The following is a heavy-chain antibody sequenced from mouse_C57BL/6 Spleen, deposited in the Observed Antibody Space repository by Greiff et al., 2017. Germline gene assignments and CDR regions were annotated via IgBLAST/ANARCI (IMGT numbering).Heavy chain of an antibody. D-gene: IGHD1-1*01. CDR2: IYPGDGDT. J-gene: IGHJ2*01. V-gene: IGHV1-82*01. Sequence: QVQLQQSGPELVKPGASVKISCKASGYAFSSSWMNWVKQRPGKGLEWIGRIYPGDGDTNSNGKFKGKATLTADKSSRTAYMQLSSLTSEDSAVYFCARSVVAVDYWGQGTTLTVSS. CDR3: ARSVVAVDY. CDR1: GYAFSSSW.